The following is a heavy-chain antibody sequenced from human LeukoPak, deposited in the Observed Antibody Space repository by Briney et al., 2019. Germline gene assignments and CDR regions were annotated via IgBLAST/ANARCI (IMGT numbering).Heavy chain of an antibody. V-gene: IGHV3-21*01. CDR3: ARESLGSSGYYRDY. CDR2: ISSSSSYI. D-gene: IGHD3-22*01. CDR1: GFTFSSYR. Sequence: GGSLRLSCAASGFTFSSYRMTWVRQAPGKGLEWVSSISSSSSYIYYADSVKGRFTISRDNAKNSLYLQMNSLRAEDTAVYYCARESLGSSGYYRDYWGQGTLVTVSS. J-gene: IGHJ4*02.